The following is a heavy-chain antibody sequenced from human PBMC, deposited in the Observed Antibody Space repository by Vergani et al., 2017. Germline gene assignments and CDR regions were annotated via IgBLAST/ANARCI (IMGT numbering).Heavy chain of an antibody. V-gene: IGHV3-30*18. D-gene: IGHD3-22*01. CDR2: ISYDGSNK. Sequence: VQLVESGGGVVQPGRSLRLSCAASGFTFSSYGMHWVRQAPGKGLEWVAVISYDGSNKYYADSVKGRFTISRDNSKNTLYLQMNSLRAEDTAVYYCAKGPYDSSGYYYADYWGQGTLVTVSS. J-gene: IGHJ4*02. CDR1: GFTFSSYG. CDR3: AKGPYDSSGYYYADY.